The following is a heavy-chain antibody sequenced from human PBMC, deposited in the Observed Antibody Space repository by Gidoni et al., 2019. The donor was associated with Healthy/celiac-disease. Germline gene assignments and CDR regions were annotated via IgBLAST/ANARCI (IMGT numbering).Heavy chain of an antibody. Sequence: EVQLVESGGGLVKPGGSLRLSCAASGFTFSNAWMNWVRQAPGKGLEWVGRIKSKTDGGTTDYVAPVKCRFSISRDDSKNTLYLQMNSLKTEDTAVYYCTTDLELGKIDYWGQGTLVTVSS. V-gene: IGHV3-15*07. J-gene: IGHJ4*02. CDR3: TTDLELGKIDY. D-gene: IGHD6-13*01. CDR1: GFTFSNAW. CDR2: IKSKTDGGTT.